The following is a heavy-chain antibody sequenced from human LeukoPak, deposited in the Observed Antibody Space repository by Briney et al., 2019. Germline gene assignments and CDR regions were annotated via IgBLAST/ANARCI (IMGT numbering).Heavy chain of an antibody. Sequence: TSETLSLTCTVSGGSISGYYWSWIRQPPGKGLEWIGYIYYDGSTNYDPSLKSRATFSLDTSKNQFSLRLSSVTAADTAVYFCARARPGLPVDYWGQGTLVTVSS. CDR3: ARARPGLPVDY. V-gene: IGHV4-59*01. CDR2: IYYDGST. CDR1: GGSISGYY. J-gene: IGHJ4*02.